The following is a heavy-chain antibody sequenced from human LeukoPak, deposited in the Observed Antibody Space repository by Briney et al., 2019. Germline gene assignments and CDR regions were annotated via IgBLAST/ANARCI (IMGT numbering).Heavy chain of an antibody. CDR3: AGHHPRNTVDF. D-gene: IGHD2-8*02. CDR1: GGSISSFY. V-gene: IGHV4-59*08. Sequence: SETLFLTCTVSGGSISSFYWSWIRQPPGKELEWIAYISDIGSINYNPSLKSRVTISLDTSKNQFSLKLSSETAADTAVYYCAGHHPRNTVDFWGQGTLVTVSS. J-gene: IGHJ4*02. CDR2: ISDIGSI.